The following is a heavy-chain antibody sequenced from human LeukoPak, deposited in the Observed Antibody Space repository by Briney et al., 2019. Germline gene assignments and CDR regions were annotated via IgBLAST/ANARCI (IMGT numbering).Heavy chain of an antibody. D-gene: IGHD4-17*01. CDR2: INPGDSDT. V-gene: IGHV5-51*01. Sequence: GESLKISCKGSGYRCTSYWIGWVRQMPGIGLEWMGIINPGDSDTRYSPSFQGQVTISADKSISTTYLQWSSLKASDSAIYYCARQGSTVTMDYWGQGTLVTVSS. CDR1: GYRCTSYW. J-gene: IGHJ4*02. CDR3: ARQGSTVTMDY.